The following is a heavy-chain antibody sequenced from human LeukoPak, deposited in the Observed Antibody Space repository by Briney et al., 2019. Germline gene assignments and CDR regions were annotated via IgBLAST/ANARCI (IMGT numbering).Heavy chain of an antibody. J-gene: IGHJ6*02. Sequence: PGGSLRLSCAASGFTFSSYAMSWVRQAPGKGLEWVSAISGSGGSTYYADSVKGRFTISRDNSKNTLYLQMNSLRAEDTAVYYCAKGAKTMVRGVIITFNRRNYHYYGMDVWGQGTTVTVSS. D-gene: IGHD3-10*01. CDR3: AKGAKTMVRGVIITFNRRNYHYYGMDV. CDR1: GFTFSSYA. V-gene: IGHV3-23*01. CDR2: ISGSGGST.